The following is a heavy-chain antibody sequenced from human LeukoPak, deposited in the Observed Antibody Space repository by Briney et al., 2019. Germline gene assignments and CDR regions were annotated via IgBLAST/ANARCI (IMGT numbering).Heavy chain of an antibody. CDR3: AKDDTIFGVVIMYYFDH. CDR1: GFTFSSYG. Sequence: GGSLRLSCAASGFTFSSYGMHWVRQAPGKGLEWVAFIRYDGSNKYYADSVKGRFTISRDNSKNTLYLQMNSLRAEDTAVYYCAKDDTIFGVVIMYYFDHWGQGTLVTVSS. D-gene: IGHD3-3*01. J-gene: IGHJ4*02. CDR2: IRYDGSNK. V-gene: IGHV3-30*02.